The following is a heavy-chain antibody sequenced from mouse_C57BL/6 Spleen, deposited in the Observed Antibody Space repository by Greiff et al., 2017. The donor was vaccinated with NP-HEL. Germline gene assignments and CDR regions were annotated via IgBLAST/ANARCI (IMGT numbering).Heavy chain of an antibody. V-gene: IGHV1-61*01. J-gene: IGHJ1*03. D-gene: IGHD2-2*01. CDR2: IYPSDSET. CDR3: ARPHGYDVGDWYFDV. CDR1: GYTFTSYW. Sequence: QVQLQQPGAELVRPGSSVKLSCKASGYTFTSYWMDWVKQRPGQGLEWIGNIYPSDSETHYNQKFKDKATLTVDKSSSTAYMQLSSLTSEDSAVYYCARPHGYDVGDWYFDVWGTGTTVTVSS.